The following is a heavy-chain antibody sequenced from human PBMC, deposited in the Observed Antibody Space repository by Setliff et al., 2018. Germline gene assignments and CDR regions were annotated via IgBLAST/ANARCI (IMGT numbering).Heavy chain of an antibody. CDR3: AREGALGTDS. CDR2: ISTSGSTI. Sequence: GGSLRLSCAASGFTFSNYGMTWVRQAPGKGLEWISYISTSGSTIYSADSVRGRFTISRDNAKNSLFLQMNSLRAEDTAVYYCAREGALGTDSWGQGTLVTVSS. CDR1: GFTFSNYG. J-gene: IGHJ5*01. V-gene: IGHV3-48*04. D-gene: IGHD1-26*01.